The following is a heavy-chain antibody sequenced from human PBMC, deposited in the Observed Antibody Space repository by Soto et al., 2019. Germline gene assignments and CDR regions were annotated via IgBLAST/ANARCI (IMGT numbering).Heavy chain of an antibody. D-gene: IGHD6-13*01. J-gene: IGHJ6*02. V-gene: IGHV1-46*01. Sequence: ASVKVSCKASGYTFTSYYMHWVRQAPGQGLEWMGIINPSGGSTSYAQKFQGRVTMTRDTSTSTVYMELSSLRSGDTAVYYCARDQGIAAAGPYYYYVMDVWGQAPTVTVSS. CDR2: INPSGGST. CDR1: GYTFTSYY. CDR3: ARDQGIAAAGPYYYYVMDV.